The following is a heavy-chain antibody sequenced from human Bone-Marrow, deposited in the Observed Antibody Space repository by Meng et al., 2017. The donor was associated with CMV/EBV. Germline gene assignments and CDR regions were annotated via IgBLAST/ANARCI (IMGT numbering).Heavy chain of an antibody. J-gene: IGHJ4*02. D-gene: IGHD2-2*01. V-gene: IGHV4-39*01. CDR2: IYYSGST. CDR1: GGSISSSSYY. CDR3: ARTCSSISCPPRSLHFDY. Sequence: SETLSLTCTVSGGSISSSSYYWGWIRQPPGKGLEWIGSIYYSGSTYYNPSLKSRVTISVDTSKNQFSLKLSSVTAADTAVYYCARTCSSISCPPRSLHFDYWGQGTLVTVSS.